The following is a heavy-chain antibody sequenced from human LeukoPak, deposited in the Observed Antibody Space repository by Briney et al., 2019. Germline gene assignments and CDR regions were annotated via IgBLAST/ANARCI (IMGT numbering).Heavy chain of an antibody. Sequence: GGSLRLSRAASGFTFSSYWMSWVRQAPGKGLEWVANIKQDGSEKYYVDSVKGRFTISRDNAKNSLYLQMNSLRAEDTAVYYCARDSIVFGYYGSGSYHGYWGQGTLVTVSS. D-gene: IGHD3-10*01. J-gene: IGHJ4*02. CDR1: GFTFSSYW. CDR2: IKQDGSEK. V-gene: IGHV3-7*01. CDR3: ARDSIVFGYYGSGSYHGY.